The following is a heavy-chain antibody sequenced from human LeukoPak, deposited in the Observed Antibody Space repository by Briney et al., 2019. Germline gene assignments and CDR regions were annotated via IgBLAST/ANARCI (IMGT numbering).Heavy chain of an antibody. D-gene: IGHD2-21*02. J-gene: IGHJ6*02. CDR3: ATTPGNGDYLGDYGMDV. CDR1: GYTFTGYY. V-gene: IGHV1-2*02. Sequence: WASVKVSCKASGYTFTGYYVHWVRQAPGQGLEWMGWINPNSGGTNYAQKFQGRVTMTRDTSISTAYMELSRLRSDDTAVYYCATTPGNGDYLGDYGMDVWGQGTTVTVSS. CDR2: INPNSGGT.